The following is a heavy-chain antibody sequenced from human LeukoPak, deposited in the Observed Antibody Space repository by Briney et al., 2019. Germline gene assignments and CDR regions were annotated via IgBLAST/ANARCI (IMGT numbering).Heavy chain of an antibody. CDR2: ISSSSSYI. CDR1: GFTFSSYS. D-gene: IGHD6-19*01. CDR3: ARVLGSSGWYLSAH. J-gene: IGHJ4*02. V-gene: IGHV3-21*01. Sequence: PGGSLRLSCAASGFTFSSYSMNWVRQAPGKGLEWVSSISSSSSYIYYADSVKGRFTISRDNAKNSLYLQMNSLRAEDTAVYYCARVLGSSGWYLSAHWGQGTLVTVSS.